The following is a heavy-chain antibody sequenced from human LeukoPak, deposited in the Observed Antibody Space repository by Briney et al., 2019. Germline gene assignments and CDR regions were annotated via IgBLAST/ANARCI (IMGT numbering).Heavy chain of an antibody. CDR2: ISSSGSTI. J-gene: IGHJ4*02. Sequence: GGSLRLSCAASGFTFSDYYMSWIRQAPGKGLEWVSYISSSGSTIYYADSVKGRFTISRDNTKNSLYLQMNSLRAEDTAVYYCARDGSPYYDSSGYYRIFDYWGQGTLVTVSS. D-gene: IGHD3-22*01. V-gene: IGHV3-11*01. CDR3: ARDGSPYYDSSGYYRIFDY. CDR1: GFTFSDYY.